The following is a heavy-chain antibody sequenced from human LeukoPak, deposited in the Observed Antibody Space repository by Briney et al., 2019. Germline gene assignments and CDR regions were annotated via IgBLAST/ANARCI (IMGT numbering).Heavy chain of an antibody. Sequence: GGSLRLSCAASGFTVSSNYMSWVRQAPGKGLEWVSVIYSGGSTYYADSVKGRFTISRDNSKNTLYLQMNSLRVEDTAVYYCARANYYDSSGYYYGRAFDVWGQGTMVTVSS. D-gene: IGHD3-22*01. J-gene: IGHJ3*01. CDR1: GFTVSSNY. CDR3: ARANYYDSSGYYYGRAFDV. V-gene: IGHV3-66*01. CDR2: IYSGGST.